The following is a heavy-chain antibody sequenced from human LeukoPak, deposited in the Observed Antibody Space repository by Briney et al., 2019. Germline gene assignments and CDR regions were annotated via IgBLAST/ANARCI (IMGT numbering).Heavy chain of an antibody. CDR2: IRYDGSNK. D-gene: IGHD2/OR15-2a*01. CDR3: ASPPTPHNIWPDAFDI. V-gene: IGHV3-30*02. J-gene: IGHJ3*02. Sequence: GGSLRLSCAASGFTFSSYGMHWVRQAPGKGLEWVAFIRYDGSNKYYADSVKGRFTISRDNSKNTLYLQMNSLRAEDTAVYYCASPPTPHNIWPDAFDIWGQGTMVTVSS. CDR1: GFTFSSYG.